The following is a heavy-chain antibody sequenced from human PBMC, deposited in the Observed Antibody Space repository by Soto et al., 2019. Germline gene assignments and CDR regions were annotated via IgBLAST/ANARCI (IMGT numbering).Heavy chain of an antibody. CDR2: IDPNSGDT. V-gene: IGHV1-2*02. J-gene: IGHJ6*02. Sequence: QVYLVQSGAEVRRPGASVKVSCTAFGYILTGYSLHWVRQAPGQGLEWMGWIDPNSGDTNSADKLHGSVTMTRDTSISAAYLELSSLRSDDTAVYYCARGYGSSPNMELRFGMDVWGQGTTISVSS. D-gene: IGHD5-18*01. CDR3: ARGYGSSPNMELRFGMDV. CDR1: GYILTGYS.